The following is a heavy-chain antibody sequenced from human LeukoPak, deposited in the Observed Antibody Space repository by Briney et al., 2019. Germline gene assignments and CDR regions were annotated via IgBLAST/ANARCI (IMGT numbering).Heavy chain of an antibody. CDR3: AAGPSSNGHQLPY. J-gene: IGHJ4*02. V-gene: IGHV3-74*01. CDR1: GCTFSGYW. CDR2: MSSDSTRS. D-gene: IGHD4-11*01. Sequence: PGGSLRLSCEASGCTFSGYWMHWVRHAPGKGLVWVSRMSSDSTRSSHADSVKGRFTISRDNAKKMVYLQMNSLRVEDSAVYYCAAGPSSNGHQLPYWGQGTLVTVSS.